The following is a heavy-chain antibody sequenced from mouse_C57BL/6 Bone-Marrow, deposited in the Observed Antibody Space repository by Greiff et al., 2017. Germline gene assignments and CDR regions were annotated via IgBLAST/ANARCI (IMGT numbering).Heavy chain of an antibody. D-gene: IGHD1-1*01. CDR3: ARGTTVVEGD. J-gene: IGHJ2*01. V-gene: IGHV1-81*01. CDR1: GYTFTSYG. Sequence: QVQLQQSGAELARPGASVKLSCKASGYTFTSYGISWVKQRTGQGLEWIGEIYPRSGNTYYNEKFKGKATLTADKSSSTAYMELRSLTSEDSAVYFCARGTTVVEGDWGKGTTLTVSS. CDR2: IYPRSGNT.